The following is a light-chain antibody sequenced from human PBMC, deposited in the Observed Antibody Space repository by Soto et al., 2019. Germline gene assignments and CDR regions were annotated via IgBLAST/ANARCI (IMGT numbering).Light chain of an antibody. CDR1: ALPNLY. Sequence: SYELTQPPSVSVSPGQTARITCSGDALPNLYAYWYQQKPGQAPILVIYKDTERPSGIPERFSGSSSGTKVTLTISGVQAEDEADYYCQSADSSGTSWVFGGGTKL. CDR3: QSADSSGTSWV. J-gene: IGLJ3*02. V-gene: IGLV3-25*02. CDR2: KDT.